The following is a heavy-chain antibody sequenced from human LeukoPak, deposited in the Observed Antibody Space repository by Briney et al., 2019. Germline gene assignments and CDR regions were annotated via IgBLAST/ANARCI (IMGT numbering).Heavy chain of an antibody. J-gene: IGHJ4*02. CDR2: ISYDGSNK. CDR3: AKDRYDYVWGSYRSLFDY. V-gene: IGHV3-30*04. CDR1: GFTSSSYA. Sequence: PGGSLRLSCAASGFTSSSYAMHWVRQAPGKGLEWVAVISYDGSNKYYADSVKGRFTISRDNSKNTLYLQMNSLRAEDTAVYYCAKDRYDYVWGSYRSLFDYWGQGTLVTVSS. D-gene: IGHD3-16*02.